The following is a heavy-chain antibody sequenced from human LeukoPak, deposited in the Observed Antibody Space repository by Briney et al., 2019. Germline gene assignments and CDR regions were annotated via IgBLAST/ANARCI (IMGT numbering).Heavy chain of an antibody. CDR3: ARDRHSSVDY. CDR2: ISGDSNAI. CDR1: GFTFSTYS. Sequence: GGSLRLSCAASGFTFSTYSMIWVRQAPGKGLEWLSYISGDSNAIYYADSVKGRFTVSRDNAKNSLYLQLNSLRAEDTAVYYCARDRHSSVDYWGQGTLVTVSS. V-gene: IGHV3-48*01. D-gene: IGHD3-22*01. J-gene: IGHJ4*02.